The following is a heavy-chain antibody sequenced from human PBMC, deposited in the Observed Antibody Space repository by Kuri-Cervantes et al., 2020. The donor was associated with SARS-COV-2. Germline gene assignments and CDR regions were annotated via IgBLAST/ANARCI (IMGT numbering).Heavy chain of an antibody. D-gene: IGHD1-1*01. V-gene: IGHV3-30-3*01. Sequence: GESLKISCAASGFTFSSYAMHWVRQAPGKGLEWVAVISYDGSNKYYADSVKVRFTISRDNSKNTLYLQMNSLRAEDTAVYYCARDQAGTIDYWGQGTLVTVSS. CDR3: ARDQAGTIDY. CDR1: GFTFSSYA. J-gene: IGHJ4*02. CDR2: ISYDGSNK.